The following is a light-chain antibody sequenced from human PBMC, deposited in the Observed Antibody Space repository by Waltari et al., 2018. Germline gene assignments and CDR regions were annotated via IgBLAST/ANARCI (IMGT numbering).Light chain of an antibody. CDR3: MQASHTPSVA. J-gene: IGKJ4*01. CDR1: RSLLHSNGYNY. CDR2: LGS. Sequence: DIVMTQSPVSLPVTPGEPASISCRSSRSLLHSNGYNYLDWYLQKPGQSPRLLIYLGSTRASGVPDRFSGSGSGTEFTLRISRVEAEDVGVYYCMQASHTPSVAFGGGTKVEIK. V-gene: IGKV2-28*01.